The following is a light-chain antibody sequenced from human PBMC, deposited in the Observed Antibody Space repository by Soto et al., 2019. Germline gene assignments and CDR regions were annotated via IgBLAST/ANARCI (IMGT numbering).Light chain of an antibody. V-gene: IGLV2-14*01. CDR1: SSDVGGYDY. Sequence: QSALTQPASVSGSPGQSITISCTGTSSDVGGYDYVSWYQQHPGKAPKLMIYEVSNRPSGVSNRFSGSKSGNTASLTISGLQAEDEADYYCSSYKSSSTAIVFGTGTKATVL. CDR2: EVS. CDR3: SSYKSSSTAIV. J-gene: IGLJ1*01.